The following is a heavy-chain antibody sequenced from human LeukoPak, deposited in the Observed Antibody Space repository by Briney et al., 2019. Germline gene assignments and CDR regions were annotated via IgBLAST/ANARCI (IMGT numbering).Heavy chain of an antibody. V-gene: IGHV4-59*01. J-gene: IGHJ4*02. CDR3: ASGYSYDYLDY. CDR1: GGSISGYY. Sequence: SETLSLTCTVSGGSISGYYWSWIRQPPGKGLEWIGYIYYSGSTNYNPSLKSRVTISVDTSKNQFSLKLSSVTAADTAVYYCASGYSYDYLDYWGQGTLVTVSS. D-gene: IGHD5-18*01. CDR2: IYYSGST.